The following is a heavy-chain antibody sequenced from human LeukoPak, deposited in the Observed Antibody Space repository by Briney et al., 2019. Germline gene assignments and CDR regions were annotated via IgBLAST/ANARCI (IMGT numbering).Heavy chain of an antibody. CDR3: ASTSNYDFWSGLGMDV. J-gene: IGHJ6*02. Sequence: ASVKVSCKASGYTFTSYDINWVRQATGQGLEWMGRMNPNSGNTGYAQKFQGRVTMTRNTAISTAYMELSSLRSEDTAVYYCASTSNYDFWSGLGMDVWGQGTTVTVSS. CDR1: GYTFTSYD. CDR2: MNPNSGNT. D-gene: IGHD3-3*01. V-gene: IGHV1-8*01.